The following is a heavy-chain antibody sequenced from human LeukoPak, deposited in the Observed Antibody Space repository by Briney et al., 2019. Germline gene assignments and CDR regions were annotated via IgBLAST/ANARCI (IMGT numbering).Heavy chain of an antibody. V-gene: IGHV4-61*01. Sequence: SETLSLTCTVSGGSVSSGYYYWSRIRQPPGKGLEWIAYIYSGGYTNYNPSLKSRVTISVDTSKNQFSLRLSSVTAADTAVYYCARTAGDGYNDYWGQGTLVTVSS. J-gene: IGHJ4*02. CDR2: IYSGGYT. CDR1: GGSVSSGYYY. D-gene: IGHD5-24*01. CDR3: ARTAGDGYNDY.